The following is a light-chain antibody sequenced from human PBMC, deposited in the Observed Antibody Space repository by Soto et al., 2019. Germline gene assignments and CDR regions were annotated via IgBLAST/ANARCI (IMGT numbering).Light chain of an antibody. Sequence: DIPLTQSPSTLSGSLVDRVIITCRASQSISSWLAWYQQKPGKAPKLLIYKASSLESGVPSRFSGSRSGTEFTLTISSLQPDDFAFYYCQQRSNWPPFTFGQGTRLEIK. V-gene: IGKV1-5*03. CDR3: QQRSNWPPFT. CDR2: KAS. CDR1: QSISSW. J-gene: IGKJ5*01.